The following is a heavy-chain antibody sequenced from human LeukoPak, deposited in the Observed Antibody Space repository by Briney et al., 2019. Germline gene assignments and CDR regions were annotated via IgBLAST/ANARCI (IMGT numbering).Heavy chain of an antibody. J-gene: IGHJ6*03. V-gene: IGHV6-1*01. CDR3: ARAGIAVAGLTRPYYMDV. D-gene: IGHD6-19*01. CDR2: TYYRSKWYN. Sequence: SQTLSLTCAISGDSVSSNSAAWNWIRQSPSRGLEWLGRTYYRSKWYNDYAVSVKSRITINPDTSKNQFSLQLKSVTPEDTAMYYCARAGIAVAGLTRPYYMDVWGKGTTVTISS. CDR1: GDSVSSNSAA.